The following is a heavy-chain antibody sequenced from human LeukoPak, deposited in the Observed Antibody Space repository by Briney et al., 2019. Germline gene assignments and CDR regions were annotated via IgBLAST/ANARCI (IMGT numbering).Heavy chain of an antibody. CDR1: DGSMSSSSYY. V-gene: IGHV4-39*02. Sequence: SETLSLTCSGSDGSMSSSSYYWGWIRQSPGKGLEWIGSMYYRGTTYENSSLKSRLTLSIDTSNNQFSLKLTSVTAADTAVYYCAREYSRSVVAGSRPDLWGQGLLVTVSS. CDR2: MYYRGTT. D-gene: IGHD6-19*01. CDR3: AREYSRSVVAGSRPDL. J-gene: IGHJ4*02.